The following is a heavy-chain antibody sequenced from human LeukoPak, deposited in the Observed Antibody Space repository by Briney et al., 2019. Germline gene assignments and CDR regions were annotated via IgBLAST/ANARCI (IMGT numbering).Heavy chain of an antibody. J-gene: IGHJ3*02. CDR2: FYHSGTT. V-gene: IGHV4-59*11. CDR1: GCSISNHD. D-gene: IGHD2-15*01. CDR3: ASRKLDCSGSVCYAHDAFDI. Sequence: SETLSLTCTVAGCSISNHDWSWIRQSPGKGLEWIGYFYHSGTTNYNPSLKRRVTTSVDTSKNQFSLKLSSVTAADTAVYYCASRKLDCSGSVCYAHDAFDIWGQGTVVTVSS.